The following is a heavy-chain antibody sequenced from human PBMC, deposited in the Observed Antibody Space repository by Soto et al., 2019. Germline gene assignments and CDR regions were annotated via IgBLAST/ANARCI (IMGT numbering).Heavy chain of an antibody. Sequence: QVQLQESGPGLVKPSQTLSLTCTVSGGSISSGDYYWSWIRQPPGKGLEWIGYIYYSGSTYYNPSLESRVTISVDTSKNQFSLKLSSVTAADTAVYYCARDQVLDCSGGSCYSGHWFDPWGQGTLVTVSS. CDR3: ARDQVLDCSGGSCYSGHWFDP. CDR2: IYYSGST. CDR1: GGSISSGDYY. D-gene: IGHD2-15*01. J-gene: IGHJ5*02. V-gene: IGHV4-30-4*01.